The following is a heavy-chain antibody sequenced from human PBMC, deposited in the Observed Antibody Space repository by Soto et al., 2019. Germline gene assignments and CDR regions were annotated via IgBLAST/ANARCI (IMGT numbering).Heavy chain of an antibody. J-gene: IGHJ4*02. Sequence: SETLSLTCSVSGVSITSYFWSWVRQTPGKGLVWIGSISFSGATYSNRSLNGRAALSVDTSGNDRSPTLKYVGSADKAVYFCARXRRAGCKRYFELWGQGTQVTACS. CDR3: ARXRRAGCKRYFEL. CDR2: ISFSGAT. V-gene: IGHV4-59*01. D-gene: IGHD3-9*01. CDR1: GVSITSYF.